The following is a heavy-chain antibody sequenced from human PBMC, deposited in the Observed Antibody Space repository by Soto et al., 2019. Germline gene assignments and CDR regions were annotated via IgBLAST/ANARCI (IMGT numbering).Heavy chain of an antibody. CDR2: IIPIFGTA. CDR3: ARPFQSWPGGWYFDL. J-gene: IGHJ2*01. Sequence: QVQLVQSGAEVKKPGSSVKVSCKASGGTFSSYSINWVRHAPGQGLEWMGGIIPIFGTANSAQKFQGRVTLTADESTSTAHMELNSLRNEDTAVYYCARPFQSWPGGWYFDLWGRGTLVTVSS. CDR1: GGTFSSYS. D-gene: IGHD3-16*01. V-gene: IGHV1-69*01.